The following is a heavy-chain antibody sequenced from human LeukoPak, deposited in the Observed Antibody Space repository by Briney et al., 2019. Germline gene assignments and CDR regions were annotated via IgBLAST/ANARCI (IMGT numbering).Heavy chain of an antibody. Sequence: GGSLRLSCAASGFTFSSHSMNWVRQAPGKGLEWVSAISSSSSYIYYADSVKGRFTTSRDNAKNSLYLQMTSLRAEDTAVYYCARSVSSWSSDYWGQGTLVTVSS. V-gene: IGHV3-21*01. D-gene: IGHD6-13*01. CDR1: GFTFSSHS. CDR3: ARSVSSWSSDY. CDR2: ISSSSSYI. J-gene: IGHJ4*02.